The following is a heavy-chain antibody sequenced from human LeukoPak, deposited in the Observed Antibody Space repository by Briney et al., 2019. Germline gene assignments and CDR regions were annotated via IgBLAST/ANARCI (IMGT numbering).Heavy chain of an antibody. Sequence: ASVKVSCKASGYTFTGYYMHWVRQAPGQGLEWMGRINPNSGGTNYAQKFQGRVTMTRDTSISTAYMELSRLRSDDTAVYYCARPLTKGVEAYDYWSQGTLVTVSS. V-gene: IGHV1-2*06. CDR3: ARPLTKGVEAYDY. J-gene: IGHJ4*02. CDR1: GYTFTGYY. CDR2: INPNSGGT. D-gene: IGHD1-26*01.